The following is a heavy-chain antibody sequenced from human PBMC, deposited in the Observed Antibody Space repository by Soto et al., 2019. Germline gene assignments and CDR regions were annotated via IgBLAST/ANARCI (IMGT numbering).Heavy chain of an antibody. CDR2: ISAYNGNT. Sequence: QVQLVQSGAEVKKPGASVKVSCKASGYTFSGYAMGWVRQDPGQGLEWMGWISAYNGNTDYAQKFQGRVTMTTDTSTSTAYMELRSLTSDDTAVYYCARPFGDYGDYAWSLRYWGQGTLVTVSS. D-gene: IGHD4-17*01. V-gene: IGHV1-18*01. CDR3: ARPFGDYGDYAWSLRY. J-gene: IGHJ4*02. CDR1: GYTFSGYA.